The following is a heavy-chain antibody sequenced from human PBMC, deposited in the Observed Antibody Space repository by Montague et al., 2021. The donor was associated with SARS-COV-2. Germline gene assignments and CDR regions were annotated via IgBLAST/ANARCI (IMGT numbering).Heavy chain of an antibody. V-gene: IGHV4-59*01. CDR2: IYYSGST. CDR3: ARDTGEYCSGGSCLYGMDV. CDR1: GGSISSYY. J-gene: IGHJ6*02. D-gene: IGHD2-15*01. Sequence: SETRSLTCTVSGGSISSYYWSWIRQPPGKGLEWIGYIYYSGSTXXXPSXXXRVTISVDTSKNQFSLKLSSVTAADTAVYYCARDTGEYCSGGSCLYGMDVWGQGTTVTVSS.